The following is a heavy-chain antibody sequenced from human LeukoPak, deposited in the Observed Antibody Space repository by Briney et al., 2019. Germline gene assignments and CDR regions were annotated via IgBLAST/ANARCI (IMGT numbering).Heavy chain of an antibody. D-gene: IGHD2-21*02. CDR3: ARDGCGGDCYLADY. CDR1: GFIFSSYG. CDR2: IWYDGSKK. V-gene: IGHV3-33*01. Sequence: PGGSLRLSCAASGFIFSSYGMHWGRQAPGKGLEWVAVIWYDGSKKHHADSVKGRFTISRDNSKNTLYLQMNSLRAEDTAVYYCARDGCGGDCYLADYWGQGTLVTVSS. J-gene: IGHJ4*02.